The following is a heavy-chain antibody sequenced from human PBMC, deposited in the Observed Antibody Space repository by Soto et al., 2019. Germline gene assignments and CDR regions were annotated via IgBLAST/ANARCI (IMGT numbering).Heavy chain of an antibody. V-gene: IGHV6-1*01. J-gene: IGHJ4*02. D-gene: IGHD5-18*01. Sequence: SQTLSLTCAISGDSVSSNSAAWNWIRLSPSRGLEWLARTYYRSRWYNDYAVSVRSRITVNPDTSKNQFSLQLSSVTAADTAVYYCARQPRGYSYGYHFDYWGQGTLVTVSS. CDR2: TYYRSRWYN. CDR3: ARQPRGYSYGYHFDY. CDR1: GDSVSSNSAA.